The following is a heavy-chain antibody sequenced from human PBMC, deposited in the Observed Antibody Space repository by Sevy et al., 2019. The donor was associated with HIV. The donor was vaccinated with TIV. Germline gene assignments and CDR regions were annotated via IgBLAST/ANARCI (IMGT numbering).Heavy chain of an antibody. D-gene: IGHD2-8*02. CDR3: AGDRKVLLVVYAIPFDVFDI. J-gene: IGHJ3*02. CDR1: GFTFNNYG. Sequence: GGSLRLSCAASGFTFNNYGMHWVSQAPGKGLEWVTFIRHDGSDEYYTDSVKGRFTISRDNSKNTVYLQMNSLRAEDTAVYYCAGDRKVLLVVYAIPFDVFDIWGQRTMVTVSS. CDR2: IRHDGSDE. V-gene: IGHV3-30*02.